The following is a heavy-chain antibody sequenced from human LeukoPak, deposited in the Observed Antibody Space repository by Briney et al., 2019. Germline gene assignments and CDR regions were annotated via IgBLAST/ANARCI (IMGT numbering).Heavy chain of an antibody. CDR2: ISGSGGGT. CDR3: AKRLAVAGYYFYY. Sequence: GGSLRLSCAASGFTFSTYAMSWVRQAPAKGLEWVSGISGSGGGTYYADSVKGRFTISRDNSKNTLYLQMNSLRAEDTAVYYCAKRLAVAGYYFYYWGQGTLVTVSS. D-gene: IGHD6-19*01. CDR1: GFTFSTYA. J-gene: IGHJ4*02. V-gene: IGHV3-23*01.